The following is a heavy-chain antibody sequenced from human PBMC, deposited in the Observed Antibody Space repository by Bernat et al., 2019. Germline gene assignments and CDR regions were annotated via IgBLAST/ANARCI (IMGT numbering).Heavy chain of an antibody. V-gene: IGHV3-30*02. J-gene: IGHJ4*02. Sequence: QVQLVESGGGVVQPGGSLRLSCAASGFIFSSYGMHWVRQAPGKGLEWVAFIGYEGRNQYYEDSVKGRFTIPRDNSKNTLYLQMNSLRAEDTAVYYCAKDLFLFGQSYDYWGQGTLVTVSS. D-gene: IGHD3-10*01. CDR1: GFIFSSYG. CDR2: IGYEGRNQ. CDR3: AKDLFLFGQSYDY.